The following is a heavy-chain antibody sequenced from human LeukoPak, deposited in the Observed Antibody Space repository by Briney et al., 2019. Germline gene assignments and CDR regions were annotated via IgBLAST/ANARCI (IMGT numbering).Heavy chain of an antibody. CDR3: AREIRTVTAPYMDV. J-gene: IGHJ6*03. D-gene: IGHD4-17*01. CDR2: ISSSGRTI. V-gene: IGHV3-48*03. Sequence: GGSLRLSCAASGFTFSSYEMNWVRQAPRKGLESVSYISSSGRTIYKADSVKGRFTMSRDNAKNSLYLQMNSLRAEDTAVYYCAREIRTVTAPYMDVWGKGTTVTISS. CDR1: GFTFSSYE.